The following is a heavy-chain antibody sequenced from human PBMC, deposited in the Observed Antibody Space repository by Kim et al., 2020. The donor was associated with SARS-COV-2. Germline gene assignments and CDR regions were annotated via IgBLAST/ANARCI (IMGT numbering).Heavy chain of an antibody. CDR3: ARDKIQLWYAFDI. J-gene: IGHJ3*02. D-gene: IGHD5-18*01. V-gene: IGHV1-69*04. Sequence: YAQRFQGRVTITADKSTSTAYMELSSLRSEDTAVYYCARDKIQLWYAFDIWGQGTMVTVSS.